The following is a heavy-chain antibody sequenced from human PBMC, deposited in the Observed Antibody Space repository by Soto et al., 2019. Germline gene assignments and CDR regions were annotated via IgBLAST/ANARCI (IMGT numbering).Heavy chain of an antibody. CDR1: GYSFSSYW. CDR3: ARHHDSTGLAA. D-gene: IGHD3-22*01. CDR2: IYPGDSDT. J-gene: IGHJ5*02. Sequence: WECLKISCKGSGYSFSSYWIGWVRQMPGKGLEWMGIIYPGDSDTRYSPSFQGQVTISVNKSISTAYLQWSSLKASDTAMYYCARHHDSTGLAAWGQGTLVTVSS. V-gene: IGHV5-51*01.